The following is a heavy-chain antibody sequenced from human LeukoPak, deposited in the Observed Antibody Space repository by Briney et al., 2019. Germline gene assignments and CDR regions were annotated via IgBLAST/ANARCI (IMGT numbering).Heavy chain of an antibody. V-gene: IGHV4-59*08. Sequence: PSETLSLTCTASGGTISSYCWSWIRQPPGKGLEWIGQIYSTGNANYNPSLKSRVTISVDTTKNEYSLKLSSVTAANTAVYYCARHEKSSGWYYDYWGQGTLVTVSS. D-gene: IGHD6-19*01. CDR1: GGTISSYC. CDR2: IYSTGNA. CDR3: ARHEKSSGWYYDY. J-gene: IGHJ4*02.